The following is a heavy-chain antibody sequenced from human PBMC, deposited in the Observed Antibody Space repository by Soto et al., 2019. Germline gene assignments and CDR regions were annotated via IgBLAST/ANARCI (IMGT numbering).Heavy chain of an antibody. CDR2: ISGSGGST. D-gene: IGHD3-10*01. J-gene: IGHJ6*02. Sequence: EVPLLESGGGLVQPGGSLRLSCAASGFTFSSYAMSWVRQAPGKGLEWVSAISGSGGSTYYADSVKGRFTISRDNSKNTLYLQMNSLRAEDTAVYYCAKGMRFGSGGGDGGMDVWGQGTTVTVSS. CDR3: AKGMRFGSGGGDGGMDV. CDR1: GFTFSSYA. V-gene: IGHV3-23*01.